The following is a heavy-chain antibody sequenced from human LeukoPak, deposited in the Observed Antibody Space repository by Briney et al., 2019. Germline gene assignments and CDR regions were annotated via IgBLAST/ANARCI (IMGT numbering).Heavy chain of an antibody. Sequence: GGSLRLSCAASGFTFSSYWMSWVRQAPGKGLEWVANIKQDGSEKNYVDSVKGRFTISRDNAKNSLCLQMNSLRAEDTAVYYCARGGYCSGGSCVYFDYWGQGTLVTVSS. CDR3: ARGGYCSGGSCVYFDY. J-gene: IGHJ4*02. V-gene: IGHV3-7*01. D-gene: IGHD2-15*01. CDR1: GFTFSSYW. CDR2: IKQDGSEK.